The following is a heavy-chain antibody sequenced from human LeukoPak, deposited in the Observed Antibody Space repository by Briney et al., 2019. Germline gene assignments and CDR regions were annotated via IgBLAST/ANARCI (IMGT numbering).Heavy chain of an antibody. D-gene: IGHD3-22*01. CDR1: GGSISSGSYY. CDR3: ARPPSGDSSGHDNWFDP. Sequence: SETLSLTCTVSGGSISSGSYYWSWIRQPAGKGLEWIGRIYTSGSTNYNPSLKSRVTISVDTSKNQFSLKLNSVTAADTAVYYCARPPSGDSSGHDNWFDPWGQGTLVTVSS. CDR2: IYTSGST. V-gene: IGHV4-61*02. J-gene: IGHJ5*02.